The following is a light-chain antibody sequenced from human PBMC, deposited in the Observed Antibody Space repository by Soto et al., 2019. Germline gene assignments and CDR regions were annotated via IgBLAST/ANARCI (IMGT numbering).Light chain of an antibody. V-gene: IGKV1-39*01. CDR1: QSISNY. J-gene: IGKJ4*01. CDR3: QQSYGTPPT. Sequence: DIEMTQSPSSLSASVGDRVTIACRASQSISNYLNWYQHKPGKVPKLLIYAASSLQSGVPTRFSGSGSGTDFTLTISSLQPEDFATYYCQQSYGTPPTFGGGTKVEIK. CDR2: AAS.